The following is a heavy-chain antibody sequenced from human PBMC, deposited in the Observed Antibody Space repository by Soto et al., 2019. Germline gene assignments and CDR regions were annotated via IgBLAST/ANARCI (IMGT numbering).Heavy chain of an antibody. CDR1: GGTFSSYG. J-gene: IGHJ6*02. V-gene: IGHV1-69*01. CDR3: AGGKHATFGGITVYYYYGMDV. Sequence: QEQLVQSGAEVKRPGSSVKVSCKASGGTFSSYGFSWVRQAPGQGLEWVGGIFPIFNTANYAQKFQGRVTITADESTSTVFMVLSSLGSDDTAVYYCAGGKHATFGGITVYYYYGMDVWAQGTTVTVSS. CDR2: IFPIFNTA. D-gene: IGHD3-16*01.